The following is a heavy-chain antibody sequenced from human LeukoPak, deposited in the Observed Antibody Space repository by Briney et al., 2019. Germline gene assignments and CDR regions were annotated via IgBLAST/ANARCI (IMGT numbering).Heavy chain of an antibody. J-gene: IGHJ6*03. CDR1: GGSFSSYY. V-gene: IGHV4-59*01. CDR2: IYYSGST. D-gene: IGHD2-15*01. CDR3: ARTTEGYCRGRSCYSYYYYMDV. Sequence: SETLSLTCAVYGGSFSSYYWSWIRQPPGKGLEWIGYIYYSGSTNYNPSLKSRVTISVDTSKNHFSLKLSSVTAADTAVYYCARTTEGYCRGRSCYSYYYYMDVWGKGTTVTVSS.